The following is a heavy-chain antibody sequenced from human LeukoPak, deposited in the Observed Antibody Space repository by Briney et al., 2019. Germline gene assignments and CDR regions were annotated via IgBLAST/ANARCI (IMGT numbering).Heavy chain of an antibody. CDR3: ARDAPGYSSSWQNFDY. CDR1: GYTFTSYA. J-gene: IGHJ4*02. D-gene: IGHD6-13*01. Sequence: ASVKVSCKASGYTFTSYAISWVRQAPGQGLEWMGRIIPIFGTANYAQKFQGRVTITTDESTSTAYMELSSLRSEDTAVYYCARDAPGYSSSWQNFDYWGQGTLVTVSS. CDR2: IIPIFGTA. V-gene: IGHV1-69*05.